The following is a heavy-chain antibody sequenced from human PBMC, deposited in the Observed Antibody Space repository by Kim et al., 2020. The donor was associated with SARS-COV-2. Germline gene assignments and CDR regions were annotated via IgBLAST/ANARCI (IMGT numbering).Heavy chain of an antibody. CDR3: ARAPMVRGVSHFDY. V-gene: IGHV3-33*01. J-gene: IGHJ4*02. Sequence: GGSLRLSCAASGFTFSSYGMHWVRQAPGKGLEWVAVIWYDVSNKYYADSVKGRFTISRDNSKNTLYLQMNSLRAEDTAVYYCARAPMVRGVSHFDYWGQGTLVTVSS. CDR2: IWYDVSNK. D-gene: IGHD3-10*01. CDR1: GFTFSSYG.